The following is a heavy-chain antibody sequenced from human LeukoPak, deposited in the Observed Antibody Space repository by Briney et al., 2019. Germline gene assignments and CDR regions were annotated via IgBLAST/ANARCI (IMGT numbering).Heavy chain of an antibody. CDR2: ISGSGGST. V-gene: IGHV3-23*01. CDR3: AKDTQVVVRPFDY. CDR1: GFTFSSYG. D-gene: IGHD3-22*01. Sequence: GGSLRLSCAASGFTFSSYGMNWVRQAPGKGLEWVSAISGSGGSTYYADSVKGRFTISRDNSKNTLYLQMSSLRAEDTAVYYCAKDTQVVVRPFDYWGQGTLVTVSS. J-gene: IGHJ4*02.